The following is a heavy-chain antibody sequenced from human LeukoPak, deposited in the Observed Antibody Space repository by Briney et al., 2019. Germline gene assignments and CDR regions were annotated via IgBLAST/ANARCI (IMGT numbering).Heavy chain of an antibody. J-gene: IGHJ6*03. CDR1: GGSISSGSYY. CDR3: ARDEFGYDFWSGYPPYYYMDV. V-gene: IGHV4-61*02. CDR2: IYTSGST. D-gene: IGHD3-3*01. Sequence: SQTLSLTCTVSGGSISSGSYYWSWIRQPAGKGLEWIGRIYTSGSTNYNTSLKSRVTISVDTSKNQFSLKLSTVTAADTAVYYCARDEFGYDFWSGYPPYYYMDVWGKGTTVTVSS.